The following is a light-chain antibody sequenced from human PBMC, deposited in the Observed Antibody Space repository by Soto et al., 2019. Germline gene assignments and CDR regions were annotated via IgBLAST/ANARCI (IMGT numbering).Light chain of an antibody. CDR2: GNS. V-gene: IGLV1-40*01. J-gene: IGLJ3*02. Sequence: QSVLTQPPSVSGAPGQRVTISCTGSSSNIGAGYDVHWYQQLPGTAPKLLIYGNSNRPSGVPDRFSGSKSGTSASLAITGLQAKMEVDYSSQSFDSGLGGWVFGEGPRL. CDR3: QSFDSGLGGWV. CDR1: SSNIGAGYD.